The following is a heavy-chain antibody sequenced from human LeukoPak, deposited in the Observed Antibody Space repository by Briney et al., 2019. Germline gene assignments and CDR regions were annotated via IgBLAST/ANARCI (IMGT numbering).Heavy chain of an antibody. Sequence: GGSLRLSCAASGFTFDDYAMHWVRQAPGKGLEWVSGISWNSGSIGYADSVKGRFTISRDNAKNSLYLQMNSLRAEDTALYYCARGGYPFDYWGQGTLVTVSS. V-gene: IGHV3-9*01. CDR1: GFTFDDYA. D-gene: IGHD3-10*01. CDR3: ARGGYPFDY. J-gene: IGHJ4*02. CDR2: ISWNSGSI.